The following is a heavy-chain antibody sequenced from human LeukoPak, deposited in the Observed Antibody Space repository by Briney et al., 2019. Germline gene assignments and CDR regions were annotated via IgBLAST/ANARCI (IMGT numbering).Heavy chain of an antibody. J-gene: IGHJ5*02. CDR1: GGTFSSYT. CDR3: ARDGTQYYYDSSGYYWFDP. Sequence: ASVKVSCKASGGTFSSYTISWVRQARGQGLEWMGRIITILGIANYAQKFQGRVTITADKSTSTAYIELSSLRSEDTAVYYCARDGTQYYYDSSGYYWFDPWGQGTLVTVSS. D-gene: IGHD3-22*01. CDR2: IITILGIA. V-gene: IGHV1-69*04.